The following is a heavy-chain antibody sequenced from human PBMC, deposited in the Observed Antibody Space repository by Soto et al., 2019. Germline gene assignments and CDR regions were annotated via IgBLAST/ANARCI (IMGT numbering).Heavy chain of an antibody. Sequence: PGGSLRLSCAASGFTFGTYAMSWVCQAPGKGLEWVSSISGSDGTTYYADSVKGRFSISRDKSKNTLYLQMNSLRVEDTAIYYCTIPHYYGYSGYPWPLDYRAQGTLVTVSS. D-gene: IGHD3-22*01. CDR1: GFTFGTYA. V-gene: IGHV3-23*01. CDR2: ISGSDGTT. CDR3: TIPHYYGYSGYPWPLDY. J-gene: IGHJ4*02.